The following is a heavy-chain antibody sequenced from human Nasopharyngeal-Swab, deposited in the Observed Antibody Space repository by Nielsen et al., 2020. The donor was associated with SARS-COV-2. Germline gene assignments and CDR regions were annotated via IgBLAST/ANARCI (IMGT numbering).Heavy chain of an antibody. J-gene: IGHJ6*02. CDR1: GFTFSSYW. D-gene: IGHD1-14*01. CDR3: ARVGNRYYYGMDV. Sequence: GESLKISCAASGFTFSSYWMHWVRQAPGKGLVWVPRINSDGSSTSYADSVKGRFTISRDNAKNTLYLQMNSQRAEDTAVYYCARVGNRYYYGMDVWGQGTTVTVSS. V-gene: IGHV3-74*01. CDR2: INSDGSST.